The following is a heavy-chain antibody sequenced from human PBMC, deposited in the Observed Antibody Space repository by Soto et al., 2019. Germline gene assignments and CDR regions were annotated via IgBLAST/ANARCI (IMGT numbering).Heavy chain of an antibody. V-gene: IGHV1-69*12. CDR2: IIPIFGTA. J-gene: IGHJ4*02. Sequence: QVQLVQSGAEVKKPGSSVKVSCKASGGTFSSYAISWVRQAPGQGLEWMGGIIPIFGTANYAQKFQRRVTITADESTSTAYMELSSLRSEDTAVYYCARLTQRAAVAYYFDYWGQGTLVTVSS. CDR1: GGTFSSYA. CDR3: ARLTQRAAVAYYFDY. D-gene: IGHD2-15*01.